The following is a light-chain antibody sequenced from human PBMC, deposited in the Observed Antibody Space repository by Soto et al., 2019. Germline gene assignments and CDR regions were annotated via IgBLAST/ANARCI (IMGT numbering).Light chain of an antibody. CDR1: QSVSSN. CDR2: GAS. V-gene: IGKV3-15*01. CDR3: QQYNNGWT. Sequence: EIVMTQSPATLSVSPGERATLSCTASQSVSSNLAWYQQKPGQAPRLLIYGASTRATGIPARFSGSGSGTEFTLTISSLQSEDFAVYYCQQYNNGWTFGQGTKVEIK. J-gene: IGKJ1*01.